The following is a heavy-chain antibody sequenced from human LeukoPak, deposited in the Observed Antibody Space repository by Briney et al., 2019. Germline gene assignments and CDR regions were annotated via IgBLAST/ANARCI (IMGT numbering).Heavy chain of an antibody. CDR1: GFTFSSYS. J-gene: IGHJ4*02. V-gene: IGHV3-21*01. D-gene: IGHD5-12*01. CDR2: ISSSSSYI. CDR3: ARALYSGYDYVGYYFDY. Sequence: PGGSLRLSCAASGFTFSSYSMNWVRQAPGKGLEWVSSISSSSSYIYYADSVKGRFTISRDNAKNSLYLQMNSLRAEDTAVYYCARALYSGYDYVGYYFDYRGQGTLVTVSS.